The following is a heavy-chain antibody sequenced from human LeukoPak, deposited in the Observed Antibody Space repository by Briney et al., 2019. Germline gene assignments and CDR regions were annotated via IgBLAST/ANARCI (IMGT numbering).Heavy chain of an antibody. V-gene: IGHV5-51*01. Sequence: GESLKISCKGSGFNFMNYWIGWVRQMPGKGLEWMGIIYPGDSDTGYSPSFQGQVTISADKSISTVYLQWSSLKASDTAMYYCARQPPSYDSSGYYYEGNYYYYGMDVWGQGTTVTVSS. CDR3: ARQPPSYDSSGYYYEGNYYYYGMDV. D-gene: IGHD3-22*01. CDR2: IYPGDSDT. CDR1: GFNFMNYW. J-gene: IGHJ6*02.